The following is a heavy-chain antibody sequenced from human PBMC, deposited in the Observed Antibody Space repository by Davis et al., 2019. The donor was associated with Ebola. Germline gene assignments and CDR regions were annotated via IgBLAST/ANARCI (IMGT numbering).Heavy chain of an antibody. J-gene: IGHJ4*02. CDR2: ISYDGSNK. CDR3: ARVGCSSTSCYSGGYYFDY. V-gene: IGHV3-30*19. CDR1: GFTFSSYG. D-gene: IGHD2-2*02. Sequence: GESLKISCAASGFTFSSYGMHWVRQAPGKGLEWVAVISYDGSNKYYADSVKGRFTISRDNSKNTLYLQMNSLRAEDTAVYYCARVGCSSTSCYSGGYYFDYWGQGTLVTVSS.